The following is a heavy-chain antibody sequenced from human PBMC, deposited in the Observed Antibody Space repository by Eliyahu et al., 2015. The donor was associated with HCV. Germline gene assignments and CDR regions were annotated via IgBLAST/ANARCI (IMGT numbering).Heavy chain of an antibody. Sequence: EQLVQSGAEVKKPGXSLKXSCXGXGYSXTNHXIAWVRQMPGKGLXWMGIIYPGDSETRYSPSFQGHVTISADKTISTAYLQWSSLKASDTAIYYCASGQGVAFRVGYWGQGTLVTVSS. D-gene: IGHD2-8*01. V-gene: IGHV5-51*01. CDR1: GYSXTNHX. CDR3: ASGQGVAFRVGY. CDR2: IYPGDSET. J-gene: IGHJ4*02.